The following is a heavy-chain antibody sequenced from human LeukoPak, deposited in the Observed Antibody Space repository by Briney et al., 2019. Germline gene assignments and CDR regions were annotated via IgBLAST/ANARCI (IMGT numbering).Heavy chain of an antibody. CDR3: ARRRGDTVASADY. J-gene: IGHJ4*02. Sequence: GESLKISCQGSGYSFTNYWIVWVRQMPGQGLEYMGIIHPGDSNTKYSPSFEGQVIISVDKSISTAYLQWSSLKASDSAIYYCARRRGDTVASADYWGQGTLVTVSS. CDR1: GYSFTNYW. D-gene: IGHD5-12*01. V-gene: IGHV5-51*01. CDR2: IHPGDSNT.